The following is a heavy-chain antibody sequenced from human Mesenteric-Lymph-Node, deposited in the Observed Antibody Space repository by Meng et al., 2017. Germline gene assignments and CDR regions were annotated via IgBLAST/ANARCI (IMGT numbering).Heavy chain of an antibody. V-gene: IGHV4-30-4*01. CDR3: ARDLGVATSIAGFVY. J-gene: IGHJ4*02. CDR1: GGSISSGDYY. D-gene: IGHD5-12*01. Sequence: QVQLQESGPGLVKPSQTLFLTCTVLGGSISSGDYYWSWIRQPPGKGLEWTGYIYYSGSTYYNPSLKSRVTISVDTSKNQFSLRLSSVTAADTAVYYCARDLGVATSIAGFVYWGQGTLVTVSS. CDR2: IYYSGST.